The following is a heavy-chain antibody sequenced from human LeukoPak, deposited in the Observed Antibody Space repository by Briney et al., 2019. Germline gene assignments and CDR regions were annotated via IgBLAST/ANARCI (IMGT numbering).Heavy chain of an antibody. CDR1: GVTFSGSA. V-gene: IGHV3-73*01. D-gene: IGHD3-10*01. J-gene: IGHJ4*02. CDR3: TRLGYYYGSGSPNQY. Sequence: GGSLRLSCAASGVTFSGSAMHWVRQASGQGLEWVGRIRSKANSYATAYAASVKGRFTISRDDSKNTAYLQMNSLKTEDTAVYYCTRLGYYYGSGSPNQYWGQGTLVTVSS. CDR2: IRSKANSYAT.